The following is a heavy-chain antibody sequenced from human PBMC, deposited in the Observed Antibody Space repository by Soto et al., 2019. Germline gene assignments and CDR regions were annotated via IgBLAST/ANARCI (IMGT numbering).Heavy chain of an antibody. CDR3: ARGYSSSPAYYYYGMDV. Sequence: SQTLSLTCAISGDSVSSNSAAWNWIRQSPSRGLEWLGRTYYRSKWYNDYAVSVKSRITINPDTSKNQFSLQLNCVTPEDTAVYYCARGYSSSPAYYYYGMDVWGQGTTVTVSS. D-gene: IGHD6-6*01. CDR1: GDSVSSNSAA. J-gene: IGHJ6*02. CDR2: TYYRSKWYN. V-gene: IGHV6-1*01.